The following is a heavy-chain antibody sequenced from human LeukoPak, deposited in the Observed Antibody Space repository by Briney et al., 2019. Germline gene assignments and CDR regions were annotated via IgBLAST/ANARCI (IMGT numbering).Heavy chain of an antibody. J-gene: IGHJ4*02. Sequence: SETLSLTCTVSGGSVSSGSYSWSWIRQPPGKGLEWIGNLYHSGSTNYNPSLKSRVTILVDTSKNQFSLKLSSVTAADTAVYYCASLIAVAGIGSFDYWGQGTLVTVSS. CDR1: GGSVSSGSYS. CDR3: ASLIAVAGIGSFDY. CDR2: LYHSGST. V-gene: IGHV4-61*01. D-gene: IGHD6-19*01.